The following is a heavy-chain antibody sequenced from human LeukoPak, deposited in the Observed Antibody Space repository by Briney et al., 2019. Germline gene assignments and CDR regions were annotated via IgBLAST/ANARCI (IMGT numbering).Heavy chain of an antibody. CDR1: GGSISSYY. CDR3: ARMAEAYGDYVFDY. Sequence: SETLSLTCTISGGSISSYYWSWIRQPPGKGLEWIGYIYTSGSTNYNPSLKSRVTISVDTSKNQFSLKLSSVTAADTAVYYCARMAEAYGDYVFDYWGQGTLVTVSS. J-gene: IGHJ4*02. D-gene: IGHD4-17*01. CDR2: IYTSGST. V-gene: IGHV4-4*09.